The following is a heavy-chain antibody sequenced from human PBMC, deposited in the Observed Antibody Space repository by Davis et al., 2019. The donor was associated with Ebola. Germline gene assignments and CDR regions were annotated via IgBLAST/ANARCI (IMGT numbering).Heavy chain of an antibody. CDR1: GGYSSGYY. V-gene: IGHV4-34*01. D-gene: IGHD3-10*01. CDR2: INHSGST. CDR3: ASIGRRYYGSGSRPSHYGMDV. Sequence: SETLSLTCAVYGGYSSGYYWSWSRQRPGKGLEWIGEINHSGSTNYNPSLKSRVTISVDTSKNQFSLKLSSVTAADTAVYYCASIGRRYYGSGSRPSHYGMDVWGQGTTVTVSS. J-gene: IGHJ6*02.